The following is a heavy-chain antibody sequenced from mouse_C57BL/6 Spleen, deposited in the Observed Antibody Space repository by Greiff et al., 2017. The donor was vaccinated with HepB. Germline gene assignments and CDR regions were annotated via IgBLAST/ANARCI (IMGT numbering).Heavy chain of an antibody. V-gene: IGHV1-52*01. J-gene: IGHJ2*01. D-gene: IGHD2-1*01. CDR1: GYTFTSYW. CDR3: ARFDGNYLYYFDY. CDR2: IDPSDSET. Sequence: QVQLKQPGAELVRPGSSVKLSCKASGYTFTSYWMHWVKQRPIQGLEWIGNIDPSDSETHYNQKFKDKATLTVDKSSSTAYMQLSSLTSEDSAVYYCARFDGNYLYYFDYWGQGTTLTVSS.